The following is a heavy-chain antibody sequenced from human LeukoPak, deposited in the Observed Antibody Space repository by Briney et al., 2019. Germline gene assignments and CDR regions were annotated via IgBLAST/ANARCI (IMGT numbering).Heavy chain of an antibody. V-gene: IGHV3-7*03. D-gene: IGHD5-18*01. J-gene: IGHJ4*02. CDR3: ARGYSYGYGRLSGFDY. Sequence: GGSLRLSCAASGFTFSSYWMSWVRQAPGKGLEWVANIKQDGSEKYYVDSVKGRFTISRDNAKNSLYLQMNSLRAEDTAVYYCARGYSYGYGRLSGFDYWGQGTLVTVSS. CDR2: IKQDGSEK. CDR1: GFTFSSYW.